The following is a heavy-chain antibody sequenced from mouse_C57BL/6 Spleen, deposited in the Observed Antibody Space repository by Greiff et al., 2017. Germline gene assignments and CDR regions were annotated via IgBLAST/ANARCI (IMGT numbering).Heavy chain of an antibody. CDR3: ARSGWDGY. V-gene: IGHV1-82*01. D-gene: IGHD4-1*01. J-gene: IGHJ2*01. CDR2: IYPGDGDT. CDR1: GYAFSSSW. Sequence: QVQLQQSGPELVKPGASVKISCKASGYAFSSSWMNWVKQRPGKGLEWIGRIYPGDGDTNYNGKFKGKATLTADKSSSTAYMQLSSLTSEDSAVYFCARSGWDGYWGQGTTLTVSS.